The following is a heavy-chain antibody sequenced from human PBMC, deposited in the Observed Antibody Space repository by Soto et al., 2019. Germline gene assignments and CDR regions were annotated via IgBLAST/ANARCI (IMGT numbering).Heavy chain of an antibody. CDR3: ARGRTLITGTSFDY. Sequence: SETLSLTCAVYGGSFSGYYWTWIRQPPGKGLEWIGEINHSGSTNYKPSLTSRVTISVDTSKNQLSLKMSSVTAADTAVYYCARGRTLITGTSFDYWGQGTL. J-gene: IGHJ4*02. CDR2: INHSGST. CDR1: GGSFSGYY. D-gene: IGHD1-20*01. V-gene: IGHV4-34*01.